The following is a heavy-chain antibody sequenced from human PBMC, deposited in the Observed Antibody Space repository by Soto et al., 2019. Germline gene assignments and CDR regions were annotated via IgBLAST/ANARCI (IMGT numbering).Heavy chain of an antibody. CDR1: GFTFGDYA. V-gene: IGHV3-49*03. CDR2: IRSKAYGGTT. D-gene: IGHD3-16*01. J-gene: IGHJ4*02. CDR3: TGGTDWFGFDY. Sequence: GGSLRLSCTASGFTFGDYAMSWFRQAPGKGLEWVGFIRSKAYGGTTEYAASVKGRFTISRDDSKSIAYLQMNSLKTEDTAVYYCTGGTDWFGFDYWGQGTLVTVSS.